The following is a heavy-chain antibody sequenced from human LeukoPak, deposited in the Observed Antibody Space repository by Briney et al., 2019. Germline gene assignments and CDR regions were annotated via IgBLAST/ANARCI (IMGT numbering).Heavy chain of an antibody. Sequence: SETLSLTCTASGGSISSGDYYWSWIRQPPGKGLEWIGYIYYSGSTYYNPSLKSRVTISVDTSKNQFSLKLSSVTAADMAVYYRARMGSSWYEDAFDIWGQGTMVTVSS. CDR1: GGSISSGDYY. J-gene: IGHJ3*02. CDR3: ARMGSSWYEDAFDI. CDR2: IYYSGST. D-gene: IGHD6-13*01. V-gene: IGHV4-30-4*01.